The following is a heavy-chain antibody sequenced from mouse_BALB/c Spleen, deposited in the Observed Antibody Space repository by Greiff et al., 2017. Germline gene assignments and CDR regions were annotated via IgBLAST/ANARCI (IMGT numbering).Heavy chain of an antibody. Sequence: VQLQQSGAELVKPGASVKLSCKASGYTFTSYYMYWVKQRPGQGLEWIGEINPSNGGTNFNEKFKSKATLTVDKSSSTAYMQLSSLTSEDSAVYYCTRYDGYYGAMDYWGQGTSVTVSS. CDR2: INPSNGGT. CDR3: TRYDGYYGAMDY. D-gene: IGHD2-3*01. V-gene: IGHV1S81*02. CDR1: GYTFTSYY. J-gene: IGHJ4*01.